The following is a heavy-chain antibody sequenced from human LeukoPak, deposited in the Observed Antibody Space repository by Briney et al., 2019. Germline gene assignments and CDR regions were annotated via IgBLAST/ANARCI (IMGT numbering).Heavy chain of an antibody. CDR3: ARIQLWLGAFDI. J-gene: IGHJ3*02. Sequence: SETLSLTCAVYGGSFSGYYWSWIRQPPGKGLEWIGEINHSGSTNYNPSLKSRVTISVDTSKNQFSLKLSSVTAADTAVYYCARIQLWLGAFDIWGQGTMVTVSS. CDR1: GGSFSGYY. CDR2: INHSGST. D-gene: IGHD5-18*01. V-gene: IGHV4-34*01.